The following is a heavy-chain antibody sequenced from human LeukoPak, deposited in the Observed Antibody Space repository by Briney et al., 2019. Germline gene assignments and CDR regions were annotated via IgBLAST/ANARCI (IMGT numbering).Heavy chain of an antibody. V-gene: IGHV1-24*01. CDR2: FDPEDGET. CDR1: GYTLTELS. Sequence: ASVKVSCKVSGYTLTELSMHWVRQAPGKGLEWMGGFDPEDGETIYAQKFQGRVTITTDESTSTAYMELSSLRSEDTAVYYCARGPRGYYYYMDVWGKGTTVTVSS. CDR3: ARGPRGYYYYMDV. J-gene: IGHJ6*03.